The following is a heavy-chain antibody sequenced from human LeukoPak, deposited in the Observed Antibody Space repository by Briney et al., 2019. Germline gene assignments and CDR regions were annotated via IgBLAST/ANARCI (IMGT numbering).Heavy chain of an antibody. D-gene: IGHD3-9*01. Sequence: ASLKASCKASGYTFTSYGISWVRQAPGQRLEWMGWNSAYNGNTNYAQKHKGRVTMTTVTSTSTAYMELRSLRSDDTAVYYCAREGGLRYFDWLIYDYWGQGTLVTVSS. CDR3: AREGGLRYFDWLIYDY. J-gene: IGHJ4*02. CDR1: GYTFTSYG. V-gene: IGHV1-18*01. CDR2: NSAYNGNT.